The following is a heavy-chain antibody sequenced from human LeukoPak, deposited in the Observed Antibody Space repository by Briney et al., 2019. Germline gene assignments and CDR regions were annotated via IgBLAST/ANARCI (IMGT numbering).Heavy chain of an antibody. CDR3: AKDRGVVVVAATPGYWFDP. V-gene: IGHV3-23*01. CDR1: GFTSSSYA. J-gene: IGHJ5*02. CDR2: ISGSGGST. Sequence: SGGSLRLSCAASGFTSSSYAMCWGRQAPEKGLEWVSAISGSGGSTYYADSVKGRFTISRDNSKNTLYLQMNSLRAEDTAVYYCAKDRGVVVVAATPGYWFDPWGQGTLVTVSS. D-gene: IGHD2-15*01.